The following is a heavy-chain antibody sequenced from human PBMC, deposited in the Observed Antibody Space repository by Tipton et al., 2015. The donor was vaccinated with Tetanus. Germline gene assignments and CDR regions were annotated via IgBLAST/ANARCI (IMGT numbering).Heavy chain of an antibody. D-gene: IGHD1-26*01. Sequence: LRLSCTVSGGSLSTFYWNWIRQPAGKGLEWIGRIYSSGSTNYNPPLKSRVPMSIDTAKNQIPLELTLVTAADTAVYYCARDFRERSGTYFSYYYTMDVWGQGTTVTVSS. CDR3: ARDFRERSGTYFSYYYTMDV. CDR1: GGSLSTFY. V-gene: IGHV4-4*07. CDR2: IYSSGST. J-gene: IGHJ6*02.